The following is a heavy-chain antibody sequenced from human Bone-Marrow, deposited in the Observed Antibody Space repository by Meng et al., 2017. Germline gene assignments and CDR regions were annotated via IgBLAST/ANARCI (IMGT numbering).Heavy chain of an antibody. CDR3: AKSQAMQIQLWLLHYYYGMDV. D-gene: IGHD5-18*01. CDR1: GFTFSSYS. Sequence: GESLKISCAASGFTFSSYSMNWVRQAPGKGLEWVSSISSSSSYIYYADSVKGRFTISRDNSKNTLYLQMNSLRAEDTAVYYCAKSQAMQIQLWLLHYYYGMDVWGQGTTVTVSS. CDR2: ISSSSSYI. J-gene: IGHJ6*02. V-gene: IGHV3-21*04.